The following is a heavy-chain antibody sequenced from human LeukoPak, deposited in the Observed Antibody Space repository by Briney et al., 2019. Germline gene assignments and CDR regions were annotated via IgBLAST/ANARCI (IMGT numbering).Heavy chain of an antibody. V-gene: IGHV3-66*01. CDR1: GFTFSSYS. CDR2: IYSGGST. CDR3: TREGGYCSSTSCYSHFDF. Sequence: GGSLRLSCAASGFTFSSYSRNWVRQAPGKGLEWVSVIYSGGSTYYADSVKGRFTISRDNSKNTLYLQMNSLRAEDTAVYFCTREGGYCSSTSCYSHFDFWGQGTLVTVSS. J-gene: IGHJ4*02. D-gene: IGHD2-2*02.